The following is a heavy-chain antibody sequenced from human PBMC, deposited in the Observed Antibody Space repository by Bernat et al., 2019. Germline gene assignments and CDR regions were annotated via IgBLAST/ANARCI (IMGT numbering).Heavy chain of an antibody. D-gene: IGHD5/OR15-5a*01. V-gene: IGHV3-74*01. CDR3: VRSVSGAAGFFDY. J-gene: IGHJ4*02. CDR2: INGDGTIT. CDR1: GFTFSGDW. Sequence: EVKLVESGGGLIQPGGSLRLSCAASGFTFSGDWMHWVRQVPGKGLVWVSRINGDGTITEYADSVKGRFTISRGNAKNTLDLQMNSLRVEDTAVYYCVRSVSGAAGFFDYRGPGSLVTDSS.